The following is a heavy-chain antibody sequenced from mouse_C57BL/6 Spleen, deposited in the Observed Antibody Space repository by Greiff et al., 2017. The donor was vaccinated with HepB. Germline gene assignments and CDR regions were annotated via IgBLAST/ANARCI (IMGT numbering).Heavy chain of an antibody. J-gene: IGHJ1*03. V-gene: IGHV5-4*01. CDR2: ISDGGSYT. Sequence: EVQLQESGGGLVKPGGSLKLSCAASGFTFSSYAMSWVRQTPEKRLEWVATISDGGSYTYYPDNVKGRFTISRDNAKNNLYLQMSHLKSEDTAMYYCARDGPYDRYFDVWGTGTTVTVSS. D-gene: IGHD2-12*01. CDR3: ARDGPYDRYFDV. CDR1: GFTFSSYA.